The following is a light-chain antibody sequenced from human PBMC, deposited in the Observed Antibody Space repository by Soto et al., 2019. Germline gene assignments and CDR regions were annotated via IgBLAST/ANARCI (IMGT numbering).Light chain of an antibody. CDR1: QSISTW. CDR2: RAS. Sequence: DIQMTQSPSTLSASVGDRVTISCRASQSISTWLAWYQQKPGKAPKLLIYRASTLQSGVPSRFSGSGSGTEFTLTISSLQPDDFATYCCQHYNSYPWTFGQGTSVEIK. V-gene: IGKV1-5*03. J-gene: IGKJ1*01. CDR3: QHYNSYPWT.